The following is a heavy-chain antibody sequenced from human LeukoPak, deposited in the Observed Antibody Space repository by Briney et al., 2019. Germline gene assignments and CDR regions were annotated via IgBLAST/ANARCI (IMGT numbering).Heavy chain of an antibody. V-gene: IGHV3-74*01. D-gene: IGHD2-21*01. CDR2: TNTDASST. Sequence: PGGTLRLSCAASGFSFSNYWMHWVRQAPGKGLVWVSRTNTDASSTTYADSVKGRFTTSRDNAQNTLYLQMNSLRAEDTAVYYYARDSAYCGGDCYLFDIWGQGTMVTVSS. J-gene: IGHJ3*02. CDR3: ARDSAYCGGDCYLFDI. CDR1: GFSFSNYW.